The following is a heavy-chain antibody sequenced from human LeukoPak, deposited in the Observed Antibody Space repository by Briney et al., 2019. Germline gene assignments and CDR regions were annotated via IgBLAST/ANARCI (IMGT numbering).Heavy chain of an antibody. CDR2: IHSSGRSI. J-gene: IGHJ4*02. D-gene: IGHD1-7*01. CDR1: GFTFSSYE. V-gene: IGHV3-48*03. Sequence: GGSLRLSRVVSGFTFSSYEMNRVRQAPGEGLEWVSYIHSSGRSIYYADSVKGRFTISRDNAKNSLYLQMNSLRAEDTAVYYCARYIGELRLFDCWGQGTLVTVSS. CDR3: ARYIGELRLFDC.